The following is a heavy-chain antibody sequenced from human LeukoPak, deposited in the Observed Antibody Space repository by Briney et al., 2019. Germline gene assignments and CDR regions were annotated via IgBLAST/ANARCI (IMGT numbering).Heavy chain of an antibody. D-gene: IGHD1-26*01. CDR1: GFTFSSYA. J-gene: IGHJ4*02. Sequence: PGGSLRLSCAASGFTFSSYAMSWVRQAPGKGLEWVSAISGSGGSTYYADSVKGRFTIFRDNSKNTLYLQMNSLRAEDTAVYYCAKDPVGSYYFDYWGQGTLVTVSS. V-gene: IGHV3-23*01. CDR2: ISGSGGST. CDR3: AKDPVGSYYFDY.